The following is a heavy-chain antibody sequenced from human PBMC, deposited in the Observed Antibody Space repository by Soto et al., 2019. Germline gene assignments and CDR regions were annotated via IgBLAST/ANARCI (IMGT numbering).Heavy chain of an antibody. D-gene: IGHD3-10*01. CDR2: ISSSSSTI. CDR1: GFTFSSYS. Sequence: PGGSLRLSCAASGFTFSSYSMNWVRQAPGKGLEWVSYISSSSSTIYYADTVKGRFTISRDNAKNSLYLQMNSLRAEDTAVYYCARDPRLLWFGELLSQGWYYYYYMDVWGKGTTVTVSS. V-gene: IGHV3-48*01. J-gene: IGHJ6*03. CDR3: ARDPRLLWFGELLSQGWYYYYYMDV.